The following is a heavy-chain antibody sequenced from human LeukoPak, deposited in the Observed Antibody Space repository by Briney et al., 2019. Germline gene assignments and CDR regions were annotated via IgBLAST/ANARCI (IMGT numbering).Heavy chain of an antibody. Sequence: GESLKISCKGSGYSFTNYWIAWVRQMPGKGLEFMGMLYPGGDSDASYGPSFQGQVTISADKSITTAYLQWSSLKASDTATYYCATSTGGAYFHYWSQGTLVTVSS. CDR2: LYPGGDSDA. J-gene: IGHJ4*02. CDR3: ATSTGGAYFHY. D-gene: IGHD3-16*01. V-gene: IGHV5-51*01. CDR1: GYSFTNYW.